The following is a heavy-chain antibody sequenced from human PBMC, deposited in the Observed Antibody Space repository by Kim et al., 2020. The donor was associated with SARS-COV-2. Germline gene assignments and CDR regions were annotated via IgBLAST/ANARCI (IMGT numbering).Heavy chain of an antibody. CDR1: GYTLTELS. V-gene: IGHV1-24*01. CDR3: ATAPSIAVAGTAPNWFDP. J-gene: IGHJ5*02. D-gene: IGHD6-19*01. Sequence: ASVKVSCKVSGYTLTELSMHWVRQAPGKGLEWMGGFDPEDGETIYAQKFQGRVTMTEDTSTDTAYMELSSLRSEDTAVYYCATAPSIAVAGTAPNWFDPWGQGTLVTVSS. CDR2: FDPEDGET.